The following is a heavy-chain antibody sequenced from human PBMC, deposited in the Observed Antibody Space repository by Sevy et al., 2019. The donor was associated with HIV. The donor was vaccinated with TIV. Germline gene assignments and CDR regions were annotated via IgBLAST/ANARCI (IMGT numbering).Heavy chain of an antibody. CDR2: ISGSGGST. D-gene: IGHD1-26*01. CDR1: RLTFSSYA. CDR3: AKSGRVYYYYMDV. J-gene: IGHJ6*03. V-gene: IGHV3-23*01. Sequence: GGSLRLSCAASRLTFSSYAMSWVRQAPGKGLEWVSGISGSGGSTYYADSVKGRFTISRDNSKNTLYLQMNSLRAEDTAVYYCAKSGRVYYYYMDVWGKGTTVTVSS.